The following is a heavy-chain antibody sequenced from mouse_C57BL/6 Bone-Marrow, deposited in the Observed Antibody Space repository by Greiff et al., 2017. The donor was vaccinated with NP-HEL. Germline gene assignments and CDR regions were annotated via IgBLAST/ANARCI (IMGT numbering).Heavy chain of an antibody. CDR3: ARSDGYYEVWFAY. V-gene: IGHV1-80*01. J-gene: IGHJ3*01. D-gene: IGHD2-3*01. CDR2: IYPGDGDT. CDR1: GYAFSSYW. Sequence: VQLKQSGAELVKPGASVKISCKASGYAFSSYWMNWVKQRPGKGLEWIGQIYPGDGDTNYNGKFKGKATLTADKSSSTAYMQLSSLTSEDSAVYFCARSDGYYEVWFAYWGQGTLVTVSA.